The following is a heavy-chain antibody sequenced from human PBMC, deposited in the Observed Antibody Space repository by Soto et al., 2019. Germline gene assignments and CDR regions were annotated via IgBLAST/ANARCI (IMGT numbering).Heavy chain of an antibody. D-gene: IGHD6-6*01. Sequence: EVQLLESGGGLVQPGGSLRLSCTASGFAFSNYAMGWVRQAPGKGLEWVSSISTSIDATYHADSVKGRFTISRDDSKNTLYLQMNSLRAEDSAVYYCAKDRTVAARNFDYWGQGTQVTVSS. CDR2: ISTSIDAT. V-gene: IGHV3-23*01. CDR3: AKDRTVAARNFDY. CDR1: GFAFSNYA. J-gene: IGHJ4*02.